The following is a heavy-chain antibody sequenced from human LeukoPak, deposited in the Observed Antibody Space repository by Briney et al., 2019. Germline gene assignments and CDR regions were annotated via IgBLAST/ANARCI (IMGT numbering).Heavy chain of an antibody. CDR2: VYYSGST. Sequence: SETLSLTCTVSGGSISSSSYYWGWIRQPPGKGLEWIGSVYYSGSTYYNPSLKSRVTISVDTSKNQFSLKLSSVTAADTAVYYCARSIAARSSWFDPWGQGTLVTVSS. D-gene: IGHD6-6*01. CDR3: ARSIAARSSWFDP. J-gene: IGHJ5*02. CDR1: GGSISSSSYY. V-gene: IGHV4-39*07.